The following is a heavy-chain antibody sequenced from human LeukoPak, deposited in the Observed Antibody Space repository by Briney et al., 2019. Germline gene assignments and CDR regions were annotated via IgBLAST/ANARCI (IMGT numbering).Heavy chain of an antibody. CDR2: ISADNGNT. CDR1: GYTFTSYS. D-gene: IGHD3-10*01. Sequence: ASVKVSCKASGYTFTSYSISWVRQAPGQGLEWMGWISADNGNTNYAQNLQGRVTMTTDTSTSTAYMELRSLRSDDTAVYYCARDPYYYGSGEDYWGQGTLVTVSS. CDR3: ARDPYYYGSGEDY. V-gene: IGHV1-18*01. J-gene: IGHJ4*02.